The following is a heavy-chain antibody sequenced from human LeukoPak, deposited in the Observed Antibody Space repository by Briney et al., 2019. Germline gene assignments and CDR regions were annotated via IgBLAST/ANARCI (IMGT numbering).Heavy chain of an antibody. Sequence: PGESLRLSCAASGFNFEDYVMHWVRQTPGKGLEWVSYISSSGSTIYYADSVKGRFTISRDSAKKSVYLQMNSLRAEDTAVYYCARDPVGYYYAMDVWGQGTTVTVSS. CDR2: ISSSGSTI. J-gene: IGHJ6*02. CDR3: ARDPVGYYYAMDV. V-gene: IGHV3-48*03. D-gene: IGHD4-23*01. CDR1: GFNFEDYV.